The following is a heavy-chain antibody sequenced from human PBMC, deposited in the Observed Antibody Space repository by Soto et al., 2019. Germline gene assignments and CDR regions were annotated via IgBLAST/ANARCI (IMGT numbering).Heavy chain of an antibody. J-gene: IGHJ6*03. CDR2: ISAYNGNT. Sequence: ASVKVSCKASGYTFTSYGISWVRQAPGQGLEWMGWISAYNGNTNYAQKLQGRVTMTTDTSTSTAYMELRSLRSDDTAVYYCARVPPYYYGSDYYMDVWGKGTTVTVSS. CDR1: GYTFTSYG. D-gene: IGHD3-10*01. V-gene: IGHV1-18*01. CDR3: ARVPPYYYGSDYYMDV.